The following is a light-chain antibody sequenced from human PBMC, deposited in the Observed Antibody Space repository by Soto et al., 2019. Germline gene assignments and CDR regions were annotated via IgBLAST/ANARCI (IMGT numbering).Light chain of an antibody. V-gene: IGKV3-20*01. CDR2: GAS. Sequence: EIMLTQSPGTLSLSPGERATLSCKTRQAISSRDLAWNQQKFGQAPRLLIYGASTRAAGIPDRFIGSGSGTDFTLTISRLEPEDVAVYYCQQYGGSPMYSFGQGTKVDIK. CDR3: QQYGGSPMYS. CDR1: QAISSRD. J-gene: IGKJ2*03.